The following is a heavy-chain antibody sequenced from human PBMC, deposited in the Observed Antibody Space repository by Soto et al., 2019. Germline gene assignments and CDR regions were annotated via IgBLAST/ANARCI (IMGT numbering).Heavy chain of an antibody. CDR3: ARTVDDSSGWGDYYYYGMDV. D-gene: IGHD3-22*01. CDR2: IIPIFGTA. Sequence: QVQLVQSGAEVKKPGSSVKVSCKASGGTFSSYAISWVRQAPGQGLEWMGGIIPIFGTANYAQKFQGRVTITADESTSTADMELSSLRSEDTAVYYCARTVDDSSGWGDYYYYGMDVWGQGTTVTVSS. V-gene: IGHV1-69*01. CDR1: GGTFSSYA. J-gene: IGHJ6*02.